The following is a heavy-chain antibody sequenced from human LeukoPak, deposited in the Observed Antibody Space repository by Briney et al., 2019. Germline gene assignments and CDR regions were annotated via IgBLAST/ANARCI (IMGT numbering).Heavy chain of an antibody. V-gene: IGHV3-23*01. CDR2: ISYSDDST. CDR3: EKRAITSTKLYYDP. Sequence: GGSLRLSCATSGFTFNNYAMSWVRQAPGKGLEWVSSISYSDDSTYYADSVKGRFTISRDNSKNTLYLQSNSLRAEDTAVYYCEKRAITSTKLYYDPWGQGTLVTVSS. D-gene: IGHD2-2*02. J-gene: IGHJ5*02. CDR1: GFTFNNYA.